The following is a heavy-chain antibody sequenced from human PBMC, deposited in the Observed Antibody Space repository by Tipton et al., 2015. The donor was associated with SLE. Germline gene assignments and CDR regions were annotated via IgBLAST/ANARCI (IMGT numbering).Heavy chain of an antibody. Sequence: SLRLSCAASRFTFSDYAMSWVRQTPGKGLEWVSGISESGGDTHYADSVKGRFTIYRDNSKNTLYLQMNSLRAEDTAVYYCARDQYYDILTGSPGWWGQGTLVTVSS. J-gene: IGHJ4*02. D-gene: IGHD3-9*01. CDR2: ISESGGDT. CDR1: RFTFSDYA. V-gene: IGHV3-23*01. CDR3: ARDQYYDILTGSPGW.